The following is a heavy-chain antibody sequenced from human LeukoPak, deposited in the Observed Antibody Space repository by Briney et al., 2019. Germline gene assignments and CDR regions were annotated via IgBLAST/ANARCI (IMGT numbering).Heavy chain of an antibody. V-gene: IGHV1-46*01. CDR2: INPGGGNT. Sequence: ASVKVSCKASGYTFTNYYIHWVRQAPGQGLEWMGLINPGGGNTNYAQNFQGRVTMTRDMSTSTVYMELSSLRSEDTAVYYCARDLGYSYGYFYFYYMDVWGKGTTVTVSS. CDR1: GYTFTNYY. J-gene: IGHJ6*03. D-gene: IGHD5-18*01. CDR3: ARDLGYSYGYFYFYYMDV.